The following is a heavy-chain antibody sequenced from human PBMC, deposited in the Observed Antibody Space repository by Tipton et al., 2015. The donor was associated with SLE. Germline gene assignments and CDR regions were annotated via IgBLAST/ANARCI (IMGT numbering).Heavy chain of an antibody. CDR3: ARGFYVADFSSGFFVNWFDP. D-gene: IGHD3-3*01. Sequence: TLSLTCTVSDDSFTNYYWSWIRQPPGKGLEWIGYIFYSGTTDYNPSLRSRVTISVDTSKNQFSLKVNSVNVADTAVYYCARGFYVADFSSGFFVNWFDPWGQGTLVTVSS. V-gene: IGHV4-59*01. J-gene: IGHJ5*02. CDR1: DDSFTNYY. CDR2: IFYSGTT.